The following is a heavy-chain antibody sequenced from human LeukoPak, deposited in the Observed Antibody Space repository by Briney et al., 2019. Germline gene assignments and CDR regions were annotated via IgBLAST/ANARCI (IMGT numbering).Heavy chain of an antibody. J-gene: IGHJ5*02. CDR3: ASVTRYCSGGSCYSGWFDP. D-gene: IGHD2-15*01. CDR2: ISAYNGNT. CDR1: GYTFTSYG. V-gene: IGHV1-18*01. Sequence: ASVKVSCKASGYTFTSYGISWVRQAPGQGLEWMGWISAYNGNTNYAQKLQGRVTTTTDTSTSTAYMELRSLRSNDTAVYYCASVTRYCSGGSCYSGWFDPWGQGTLVTVSS.